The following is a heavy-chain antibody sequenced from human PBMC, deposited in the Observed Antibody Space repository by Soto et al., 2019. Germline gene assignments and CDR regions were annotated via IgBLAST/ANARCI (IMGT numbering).Heavy chain of an antibody. V-gene: IGHV4-34*01. D-gene: IGHD6-13*01. CDR1: GGSFSGYY. CDR3: ARRRREMSYSSSWYWFDP. Sequence: SETLSLTCAVYGGSFSGYYWSWIRQPPGKGLEWIGEINHSGSTNYNPSLKSRVTISVDTSKNQFSLKLSSVTAADTAVYYCARRRREMSYSSSWYWFDPWGRGPLVT. J-gene: IGHJ5*02. CDR2: INHSGST.